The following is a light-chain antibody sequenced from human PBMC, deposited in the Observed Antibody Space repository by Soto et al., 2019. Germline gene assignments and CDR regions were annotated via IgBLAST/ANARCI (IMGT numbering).Light chain of an antibody. CDR2: DVS. Sequence: QSVLTQPASVSGSPGQSITISCTGTRSDVGGYNYVSWYQQHPGKAPKLLIYDVSNRPSGVSNRFSGSKSSNTASLTISGLQAEDEADYYCSSYTRSSTLVVFGGGTKLTVL. V-gene: IGLV2-14*01. J-gene: IGLJ2*01. CDR3: SSYTRSSTLVV. CDR1: RSDVGGYNY.